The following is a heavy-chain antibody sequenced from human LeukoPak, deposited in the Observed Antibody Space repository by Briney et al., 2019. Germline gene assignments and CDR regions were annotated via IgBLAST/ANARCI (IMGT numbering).Heavy chain of an antibody. CDR2: IYYSGST. CDR3: AREGGGDPDY. CDR1: GGSISSGSYY. J-gene: IGHJ4*02. V-gene: IGHV4-31*03. D-gene: IGHD3-16*02. Sequence: PSQTLSLTCTVSGGSISSGSYYWSWIRQHPGKGLEWIGYIYYSGSTYYNPSLKSRVTISVDTSKNQFSLKLSSVTSADTAVYYCAREGGGDPDYWGQGTLVTVSS.